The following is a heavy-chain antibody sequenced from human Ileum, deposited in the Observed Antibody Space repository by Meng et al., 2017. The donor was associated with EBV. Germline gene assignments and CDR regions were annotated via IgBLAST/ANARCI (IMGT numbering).Heavy chain of an antibody. CDR3: ARRGSYGGGCDY. V-gene: IGHV4-34*01. Sequence: QGLLHQWGAGLLKPSETLSLTCAVYGGSFTDYYWTWIRQPPGKGLEWIGEINPSEGTNYNPSLKSRVTISVDTSKNQFSLKMNSLTAADTAIYYCARRGSYGGGCDYWGQGTLVTVSS. J-gene: IGHJ4*02. CDR2: INPSEGT. CDR1: GGSFTDYY. D-gene: IGHD1-26*01.